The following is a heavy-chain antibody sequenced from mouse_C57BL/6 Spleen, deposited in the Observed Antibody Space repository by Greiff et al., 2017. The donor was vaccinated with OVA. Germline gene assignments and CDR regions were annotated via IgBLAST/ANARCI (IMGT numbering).Heavy chain of an antibody. CDR3: AREGYSNPYYAMDY. CDR1: GYTFTDYY. Sequence: VQLQQSGPELVKPGASVKISCKASGYTFTDYYMNWVKQSHGKSLEWIGDINPNNGGTSYNQKFKGKATLTVDKSSSTAHMELRSLTSEDSAVYYCAREGYSNPYYAMDYWGQGTSVTVSS. D-gene: IGHD2-5*01. V-gene: IGHV1-26*01. J-gene: IGHJ4*01. CDR2: INPNNGGT.